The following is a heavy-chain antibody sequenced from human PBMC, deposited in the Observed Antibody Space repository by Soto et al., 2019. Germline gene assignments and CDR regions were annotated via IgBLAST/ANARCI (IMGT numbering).Heavy chain of an antibody. J-gene: IGHJ6*02. D-gene: IGHD3-10*01. CDR3: ASSEVTMVRGVYYYYGMDV. CDR1: GGSVSSGSYY. CDR2: IYYSGST. Sequence: SETLSLTCTVSGGSVSSGSYYWSWIRQPPGKGLEWIGYIYYSGSTNYNPSLKSRVTISVDTSKNQFSLKLSSVTAADTAVYYCASSEVTMVRGVYYYYGMDVWGQGTTVTVSS. V-gene: IGHV4-61*01.